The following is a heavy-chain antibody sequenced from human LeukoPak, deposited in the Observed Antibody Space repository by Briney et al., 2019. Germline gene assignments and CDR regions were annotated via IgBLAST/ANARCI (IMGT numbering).Heavy chain of an antibody. D-gene: IGHD2-2*01. CDR3: VRVMPRHYYYGMDV. CDR2: IHYSGTT. CDR1: GGSLSGY. Sequence: PSETLSLTCTVSGGSLSGYWSWVRQPPGKELEWIGYIHYSGTTNYNPSLRSRVFISIDTSKDQFSLRLTSVTAADTAVYYCVRVMPRHYYYGMDVWGQGTTVTVSS. J-gene: IGHJ6*02. V-gene: IGHV4-59*01.